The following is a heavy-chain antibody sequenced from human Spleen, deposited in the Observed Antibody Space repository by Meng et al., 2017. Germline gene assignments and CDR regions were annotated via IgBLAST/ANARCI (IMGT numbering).Heavy chain of an antibody. Sequence: QGRLVQAGVEVERPGASVKVSCKASGYTFTSYDINWVRQATGQGLEWMGWMNPNRGNTGYAQKFQGRVTMTRNTSISTAYMELSSLRSEDTAVYYCARGSVAGTGYWGQGTLVTVSS. CDR2: MNPNRGNT. CDR1: GYTFTSYD. V-gene: IGHV1-8*01. J-gene: IGHJ4*02. D-gene: IGHD6-19*01. CDR3: ARGSVAGTGY.